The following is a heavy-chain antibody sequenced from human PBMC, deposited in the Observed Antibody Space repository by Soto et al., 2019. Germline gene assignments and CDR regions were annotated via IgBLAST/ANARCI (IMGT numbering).Heavy chain of an antibody. D-gene: IGHD3-10*01. CDR1: GGTFSSYA. CDR2: IIPIFGTA. CDR3: ARDMVRGVTYYYGMDV. J-gene: IGHJ6*02. V-gene: IGHV1-69*13. Sequence: SVKVSCKASGGTFSSYAISWVRQAPGQGLEWMGGIIPIFGTANYAQKFQGRVTITADESTSTAYMELSSLRSEDTAVYYCARDMVRGVTYYYGMDVWGQGTTVTVSS.